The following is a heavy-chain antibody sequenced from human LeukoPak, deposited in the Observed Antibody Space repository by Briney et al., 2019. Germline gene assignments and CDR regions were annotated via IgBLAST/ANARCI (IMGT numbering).Heavy chain of an antibody. J-gene: IGHJ4*02. CDR3: AKDPGYSYGHPFDC. V-gene: IGHV3-23*01. CDR2: LTGSGGTT. CDR1: GFTFSSYA. D-gene: IGHD5-18*01. Sequence: GGSLRLSCAASGFTFSSYAMSWVRQAPGEGLEWVSGLTGSGGTTYYADSVKGRFTISRDNSKNTLSLQMNSLRAEDTALYYCAKDPGYSYGHPFDCWGQGTLVTVSS.